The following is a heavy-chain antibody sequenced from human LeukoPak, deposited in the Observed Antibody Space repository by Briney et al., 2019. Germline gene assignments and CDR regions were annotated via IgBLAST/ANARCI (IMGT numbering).Heavy chain of an antibody. V-gene: IGHV4-61*02. CDR3: ARVTPSAYCSGGSCYPNFDY. Sequence: SQTLSLTCTVSGGSISSGSYYWSWIRQPAGKGLEWIGRIYTSGSTNYNPSLKSRVTISVDTSKNQFSLKLSSVTAADTAVYYCARVTPSAYCSGGSCYPNFDYWGQGTLVTVS. J-gene: IGHJ4*02. D-gene: IGHD2-15*01. CDR1: GGSISSGSYY. CDR2: IYTSGST.